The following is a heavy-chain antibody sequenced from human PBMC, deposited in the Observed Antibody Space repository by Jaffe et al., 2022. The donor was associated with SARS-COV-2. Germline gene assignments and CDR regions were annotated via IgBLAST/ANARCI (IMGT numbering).Heavy chain of an antibody. D-gene: IGHD6-13*01. CDR1: GFSFSSYT. CDR3: ATPFGRSWYYFAFDM. CDR2: ISSSGSTI. V-gene: IGHV3-48*02. J-gene: IGHJ3*02. Sequence: EVQLEESGGGLVQPGGSLRLSCAASGFSFSSYTMNWVRQAPGKGLEWISYISSSGSTIFYADSVKGRFTISRDNAKNSLYLQMNSLRDEDTAVYYCATPFGRSWYYFAFDMWGQGTMVTVSS.